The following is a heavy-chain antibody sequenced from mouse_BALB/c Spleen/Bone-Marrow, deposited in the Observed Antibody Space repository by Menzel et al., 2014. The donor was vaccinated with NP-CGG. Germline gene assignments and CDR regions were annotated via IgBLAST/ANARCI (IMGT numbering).Heavy chain of an antibody. J-gene: IGHJ4*01. D-gene: IGHD1-1*01. V-gene: IGHV14-3*02. CDR3: ARSRDYGSSYYAMDY. CDR1: GFNIKDTY. CDR2: IDPANGNT. Sequence: VQLQQSGAELVQPGASVKLSCTASGFNIKDTYMHWVKQRPEQGLEWIGRIDPANGNTKYDPKFQAKATITADTSSNTAYMQLSSLTSEDTAVYYCARSRDYGSSYYAMDYWGQGTSVTVSS.